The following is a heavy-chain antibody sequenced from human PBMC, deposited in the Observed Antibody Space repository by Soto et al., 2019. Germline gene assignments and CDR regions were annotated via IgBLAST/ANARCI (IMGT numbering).Heavy chain of an antibody. CDR2: IIPSFGTT. CDR3: ATVPKIHYYQNSVSETGFFYFHGMDV. Sequence: QVQLVQSGAEVKKPGSSVRVSCKTSGSTFSSYAITWVRQAPGQGLEWMGGIIPSFGTTNYAQVWQGRVTITADESTSTTYMELTSLTAEDTAVYYCATVPKIHYYQNSVSETGFFYFHGMDVWGQGTTVTVSS. D-gene: IGHD3-10*01. V-gene: IGHV1-69*01. J-gene: IGHJ6*02. CDR1: GSTFSSYA.